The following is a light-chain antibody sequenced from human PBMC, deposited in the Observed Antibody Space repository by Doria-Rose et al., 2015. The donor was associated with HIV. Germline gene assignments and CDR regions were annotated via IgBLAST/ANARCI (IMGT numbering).Light chain of an antibody. CDR1: QSFSSTY. J-gene: IGKJ1*01. CDR3: HQYGTSWT. V-gene: IGKV3-20*01. CDR2: DGS. Sequence: EIVLTQSPGTLSLSPGERATLSCRASQSFSSTYLAWYQQKPGQAPSLLIYDGSTRATGIPDRFSASGPGTDFTLTISRLEPEDFALYYCHQYGTSWTFGQGTKVEI.